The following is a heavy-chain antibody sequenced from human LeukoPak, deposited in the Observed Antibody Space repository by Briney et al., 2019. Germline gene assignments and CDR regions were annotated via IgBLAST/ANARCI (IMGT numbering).Heavy chain of an antibody. V-gene: IGHV4-34*01. D-gene: IGHD3-10*01. CDR2: INHSGST. Sequence: SETLSLTCAVYGGSFSGYYWSWIRQPPGKGLEWIGEINHSGSTNYNPSLKSRVTISVDTSKNQFSLKLSSVTAADTAVYYCARGEWFGESPFDYWGQGTLVTVSS. CDR3: ARGEWFGESPFDY. J-gene: IGHJ4*02. CDR1: GGSFSGYY.